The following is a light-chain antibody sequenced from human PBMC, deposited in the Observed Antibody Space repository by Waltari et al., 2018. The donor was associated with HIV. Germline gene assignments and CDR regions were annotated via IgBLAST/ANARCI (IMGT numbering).Light chain of an antibody. CDR3: SSYTTSNTLV. J-gene: IGLJ2*01. CDR2: ETT. V-gene: IGLV2-14*01. Sequence: GSPGQSITISCTGTSSDVGSYNYVSWYRQDPGTAPQLIIYETTNRPSGISDRFSGSKSGNTASLIISGLQAEDEADYYCSSYTTSNTLVFGGGTKMTVL. CDR1: SSDVGSYNY.